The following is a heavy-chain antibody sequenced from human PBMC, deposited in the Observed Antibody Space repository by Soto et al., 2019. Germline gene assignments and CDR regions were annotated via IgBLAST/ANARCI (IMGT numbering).Heavy chain of an antibody. D-gene: IGHD3-22*01. Sequence: GGSLRLSCAASGFTFSSYAMSWVRQAPGKGLEWVSAISGSGGSTYYADSVKGRFTISRDNSKNTLYLQMNSLRAEDTAVYYCAKDRVDDSSGYLLDAFDIWGQGTMVTVSS. CDR1: GFTFSSYA. J-gene: IGHJ3*02. V-gene: IGHV3-23*01. CDR3: AKDRVDDSSGYLLDAFDI. CDR2: ISGSGGST.